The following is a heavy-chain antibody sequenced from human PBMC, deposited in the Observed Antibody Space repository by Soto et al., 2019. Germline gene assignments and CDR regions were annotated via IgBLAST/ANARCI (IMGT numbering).Heavy chain of an antibody. CDR3: SKAVAVSLLGFLLGYPVDY. Sequence: EVQLLESGGGLVQPGGSLRLSCAASGFTFSSYAMSWVRQAPGKGLEWVSAISGSGGSTYYADSVKGRFTICGDNSKNTLYLQMNSLRAEDTAVYYCSKAVAVSLLGFLLGYPVDYWGQGTLVTVSS. D-gene: IGHD3-3*01. CDR1: GFTFSSYA. CDR2: ISGSGGST. V-gene: IGHV3-23*01. J-gene: IGHJ4*02.